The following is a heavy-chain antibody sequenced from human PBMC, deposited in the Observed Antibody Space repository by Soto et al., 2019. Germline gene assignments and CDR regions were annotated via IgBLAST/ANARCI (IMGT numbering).Heavy chain of an antibody. CDR3: ARDLRYCGGDCYPPYYYYGMDV. CDR2: IHHSGSP. J-gene: IGHJ6*02. V-gene: IGHV4-4*02. Sequence: SETLSLTCAVSGGSISSNNWWTWVRQPPGKGLEWIGEIHHSGSPNYNPSLKSRVTISVDTSKNQFSLKLSSVTAADTAVYYCARDLRYCGGDCYPPYYYYGMDVWGQGTTVTVSS. CDR1: GGSISSNNW. D-gene: IGHD2-21*02.